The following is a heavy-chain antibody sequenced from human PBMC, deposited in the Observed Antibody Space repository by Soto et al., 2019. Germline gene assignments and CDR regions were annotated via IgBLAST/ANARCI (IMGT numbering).Heavy chain of an antibody. V-gene: IGHV1-3*05. CDR2: INAGNGNT. CDR1: GYTLTRYS. Sequence: QVQLVQSGAEEMKPGASVKVSCKASGYTLTRYSIHWVRQAPGQRLEWMGWINAGNGNTKFSQKFQGRVTITRDTSASTAYMELRGLMSEATAVYYCAILGTYYFDNSDNYFDFWGQGTLVTVSS. D-gene: IGHD3-22*01. J-gene: IGHJ4*02. CDR3: AILGTYYFDNSDNYFDF.